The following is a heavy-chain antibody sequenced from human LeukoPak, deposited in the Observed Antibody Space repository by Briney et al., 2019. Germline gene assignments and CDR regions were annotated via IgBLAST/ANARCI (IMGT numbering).Heavy chain of an antibody. J-gene: IGHJ4*02. CDR3: ARLFYPYYGSGSYYY. Sequence: PGGSLRLSCAASGFTFSNAWMSWVRQAPGKGLEWVANIKQDGSEKYYVDSVKGRFTISRDNAKKSMYLQMNSLRAEDTAVYYCARLFYPYYGSGSYYYWGQGTLVTVSS. CDR2: IKQDGSEK. CDR1: GFTFSNAW. D-gene: IGHD3-10*01. V-gene: IGHV3-7*01.